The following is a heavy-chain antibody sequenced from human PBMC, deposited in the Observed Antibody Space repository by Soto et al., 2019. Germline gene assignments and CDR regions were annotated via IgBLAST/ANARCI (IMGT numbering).Heavy chain of an antibody. CDR2: IYYSGST. J-gene: IGHJ4*02. CDR1: GGSISSGGYY. D-gene: IGHD2-2*01. CDR3: ARARYYCSGTSCYYFDY. Sequence: LSLTCTVSGGSISSGGYYWSWIRQDPGRGLEWIGYIYYSGSTYYNPSLKSRVTISVDMSKNQFSLQLSSVTAADTAVYYCARARYYCSGTSCYYFDYWGQGTLVTVSS. V-gene: IGHV4-31*03.